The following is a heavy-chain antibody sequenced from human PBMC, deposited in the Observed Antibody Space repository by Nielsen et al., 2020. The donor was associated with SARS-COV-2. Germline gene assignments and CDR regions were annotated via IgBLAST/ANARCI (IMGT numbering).Heavy chain of an antibody. J-gene: IGHJ4*02. D-gene: IGHD3-3*01. CDR3: ARGSDEGLAL. CDR2: IYTSGST. V-gene: IGHV4-61*02. Sequence: SETLSLTCTVSGDSISSGNHYWSWIRQPAGKGLEWIGRIYTSGSTNYNPSLKSRVTISADTSKNQFSLKLSSVTAADTAVYYCARGSDEGLALWGQGTLVTVSS. CDR1: GDSISSGNHY.